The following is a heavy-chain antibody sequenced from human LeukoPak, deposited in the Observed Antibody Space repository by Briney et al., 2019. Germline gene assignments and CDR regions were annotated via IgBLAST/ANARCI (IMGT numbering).Heavy chain of an antibody. CDR1: GFTFYDYA. Sequence: PGGSLRLSSAASGFTFYDYAMHWLRQAPGKGLEWVSDLGWNSGRIGYADYGKGRFKISRDKAKNSLYLQMNSLRGEVTALYYCAKDGSSWYSAYYGMDVWGQGTTVTVSS. CDR2: LGWNSGRI. D-gene: IGHD6-13*01. V-gene: IGHV3-9*01. J-gene: IGHJ6*02. CDR3: AKDGSSWYSAYYGMDV.